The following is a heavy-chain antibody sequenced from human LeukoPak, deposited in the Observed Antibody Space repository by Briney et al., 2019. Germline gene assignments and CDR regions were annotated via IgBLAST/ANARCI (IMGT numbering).Heavy chain of an antibody. Sequence: PSETLSLTCTVSGGSISSGGYYWSWIRQHPGKGLEWIGYIYYSGSTYYNPSLKSRVTISVDTSKNQFSLKLSPVTAADAAVYYCARGNGDYDILTGYYEGGYNWFDPWGQGTLVTVSS. CDR1: GGSISSGGYY. CDR3: ARGNGDYDILTGYYEGGYNWFDP. D-gene: IGHD3-9*01. V-gene: IGHV4-31*03. J-gene: IGHJ5*02. CDR2: IYYSGST.